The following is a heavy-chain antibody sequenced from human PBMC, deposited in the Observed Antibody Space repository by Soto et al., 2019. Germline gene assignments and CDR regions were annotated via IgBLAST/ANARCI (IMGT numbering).Heavy chain of an antibody. D-gene: IGHD1-26*01. CDR3: AGRVGATNYGMDV. J-gene: IGHJ6*02. CDR1: GITFGSRA. Sequence: GGSLRLSCVASGITFGSRAISWVRQAPGKGLXCVXTIXXGXXXXXAXXVKGRFTISRDNSKNTLYLQMNNLRAEDTAVYYCAGRVGATNYGMDVWGQGTTVTVSS. CDR2: IXXGXXX. V-gene: IGHV3-23*05.